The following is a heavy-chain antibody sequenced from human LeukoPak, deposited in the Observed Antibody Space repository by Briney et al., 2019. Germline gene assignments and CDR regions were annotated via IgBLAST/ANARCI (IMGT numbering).Heavy chain of an antibody. J-gene: IGHJ5*02. V-gene: IGHV5-51*01. Sequence: GASLKISCKGSGYSFTSYWIGWVRQMPGKGLEWMGIIFPGDSDIRYSPSFQGQVTISVDRSISTAYLQWSSLKASDTAIYYCARRAGYCSGGSCPANWFDPWGQGTLVTVSS. CDR3: ARRAGYCSGGSCPANWFDP. D-gene: IGHD2-15*01. CDR2: IFPGDSDI. CDR1: GYSFTSYW.